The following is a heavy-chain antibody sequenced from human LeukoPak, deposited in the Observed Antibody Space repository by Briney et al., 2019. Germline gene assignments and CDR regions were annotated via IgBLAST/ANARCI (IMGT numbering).Heavy chain of an antibody. CDR2: IYPTGST. J-gene: IGHJ4*02. CDR1: GYSISSGYY. Sequence: SETLSLTCTVSGYSISSGYYWGWIRQPPGKGLEWIGNIYPTGSTYYNPSLKSRITISVDTSKNQFSLKLSSVPAADTAVYYCARLLAAAGSDYWGQGTLVTVSS. D-gene: IGHD6-13*01. V-gene: IGHV4-38-2*02. CDR3: ARLLAAAGSDY.